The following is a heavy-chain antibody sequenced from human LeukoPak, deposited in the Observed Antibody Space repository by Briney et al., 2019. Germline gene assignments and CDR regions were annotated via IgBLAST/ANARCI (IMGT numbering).Heavy chain of an antibody. Sequence: GESLKISCKGSGYSFTSYWIGWVRQMPGKGLEWMGIIYPADSDTRYSPSFKGQVTISADRSISTAYLQWSSLKASDTAMYYCARHPTPSSYSSSWGQGTLVTVSS. CDR1: GYSFTSYW. CDR3: ARHPTPSSYSSS. D-gene: IGHD6-6*01. V-gene: IGHV5-51*01. CDR2: IYPADSDT. J-gene: IGHJ5*02.